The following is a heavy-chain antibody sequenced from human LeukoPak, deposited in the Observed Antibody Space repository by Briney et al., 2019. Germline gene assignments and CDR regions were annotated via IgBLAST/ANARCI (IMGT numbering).Heavy chain of an antibody. CDR3: ARWGTSSLDY. V-gene: IGHV3-33*01. Sequence: GGSLRLSCAASGFTFSGYGMQWVRQAPGQGLEWVAVIWYDGSYKYHADSVKGRFTISRDNSRNTLYLQMDSLRAEDTAVYYCARWGTSSLDYWGQGTLVTVSS. D-gene: IGHD6-6*01. CDR1: GFTFSGYG. CDR2: IWYDGSYK. J-gene: IGHJ4*02.